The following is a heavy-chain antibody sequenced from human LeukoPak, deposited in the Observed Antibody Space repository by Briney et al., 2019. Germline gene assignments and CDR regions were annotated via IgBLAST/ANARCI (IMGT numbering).Heavy chain of an antibody. V-gene: IGHV3-23*01. CDR3: AKPLIYSSGWYWEGAFDI. CDR1: GFTFSSYA. D-gene: IGHD6-19*01. J-gene: IGHJ3*02. CDR2: ISGSGGST. Sequence: GGSLRLSCAASGFTFSSYAMSWVRQAPGKGLEWESAISGSGGSTYYADSVKGRFTISRDNSKNTLYLQMNSLRAEDTAVYYCAKPLIYSSGWYWEGAFDIWGQGTMVTVSS.